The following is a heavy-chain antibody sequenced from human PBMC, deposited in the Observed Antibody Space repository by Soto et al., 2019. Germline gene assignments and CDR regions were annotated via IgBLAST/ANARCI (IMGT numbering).Heavy chain of an antibody. V-gene: IGHV1-3*01. J-gene: IGHJ3*02. CDR1: GYTFTSYA. CDR2: INAGNGNT. CDR3: AGSYGSGSYYNGRDAFDI. D-gene: IGHD3-10*01. Sequence: QVQLVQSGAEVKKPGASVKVSCKASGYTFTSYAMHWVRRAPGQRLEWMGWINAGNGNTKYSQKFQGRVTITRDTTASTAYMELSSLRSEDTAVYYSAGSYGSGSYYNGRDAFDIWGQGTMVTVSS.